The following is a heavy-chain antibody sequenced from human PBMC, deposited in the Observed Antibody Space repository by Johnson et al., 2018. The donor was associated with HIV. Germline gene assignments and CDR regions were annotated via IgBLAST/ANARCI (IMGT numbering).Heavy chain of an antibody. D-gene: IGHD2-2*01. J-gene: IGHJ3*02. Sequence: QVQLVESGGGLVQPGGSLRLSCAASGFTFSDFGMHWVRQAPGKGLEWVALLSYDGSNDAYIDSVKGRFTILRDNSKNTLYLQMNNLRTEDTAVYYCAKAGMYMPHDALDIWGQGTLVTVSS. CDR1: GFTFSDFG. V-gene: IGHV3-30*18. CDR2: LSYDGSND. CDR3: AKAGMYMPHDALDI.